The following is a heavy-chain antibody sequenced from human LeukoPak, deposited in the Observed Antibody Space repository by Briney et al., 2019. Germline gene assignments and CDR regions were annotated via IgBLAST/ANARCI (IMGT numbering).Heavy chain of an antibody. CDR1: GFTFSSYS. D-gene: IGHD6-19*01. J-gene: IGHJ4*02. CDR3: ARRGSSGWSTPIDY. Sequence: GGSLRLSCAASGFTFSSYSMNWVRQAPGQGLEWVSSISSSSSYIYYADSVKGRFTISRDNAKNSLYLQMNSLRAEDTAVYYCARRGSSGWSTPIDYWGQGTLVTVSS. V-gene: IGHV3-21*01. CDR2: ISSSSSYI.